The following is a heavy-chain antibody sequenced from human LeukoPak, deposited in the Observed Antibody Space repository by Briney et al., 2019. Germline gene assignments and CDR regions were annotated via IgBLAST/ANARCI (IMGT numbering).Heavy chain of an antibody. D-gene: IGHD5-12*01. CDR2: IYYSGKA. V-gene: IGHV4-39*07. Sequence: SETLSLTCSIYNGSVNSNSDYWGWIRQPPGKGLEWIGNIYYSGKAYYNWSLKSRVTISVDTSKNQFSLKLSSVTAADTAVYSCARLPFNSGYEYSDSWGQGTLVTVAS. J-gene: IGHJ4*02. CDR1: NGSVNSNSDY. CDR3: ARLPFNSGYEYSDS.